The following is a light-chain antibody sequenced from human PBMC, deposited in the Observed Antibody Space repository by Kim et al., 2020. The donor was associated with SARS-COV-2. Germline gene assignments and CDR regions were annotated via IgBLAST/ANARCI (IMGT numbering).Light chain of an antibody. J-gene: IGLJ3*02. Sequence: SYELTQPPSVSVSPGQTASITCSGDKLGDKYACWYQQKPGQSPVLVIYQDSKRPSGIPERFSGSNSGNTATLTISGTQAMDEADYYCQAWVSSKGVFGGGTQLTVL. CDR2: QDS. CDR3: QAWVSSKGV. CDR1: KLGDKY. V-gene: IGLV3-1*01.